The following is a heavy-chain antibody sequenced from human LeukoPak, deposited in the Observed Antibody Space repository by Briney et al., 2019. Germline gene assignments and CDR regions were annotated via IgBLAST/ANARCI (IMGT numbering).Heavy chain of an antibody. CDR1: GFTFCSDA. D-gene: IGHD6-19*01. V-gene: IGHV3-23*01. Sequence: GGSLRLSCAASGFTFCSDAMRWLRQAPGKGLEWVSAISGSGGSTYYADSVKGRFPISRDNSKNTLDLQMNSLRAEDTAVYSCAKDSDDSSCWYTFYYYYGMDVWGQGTTVTVSS. J-gene: IGHJ6*02. CDR2: ISGSGGST. CDR3: AKDSDDSSCWYTFYYYYGMDV.